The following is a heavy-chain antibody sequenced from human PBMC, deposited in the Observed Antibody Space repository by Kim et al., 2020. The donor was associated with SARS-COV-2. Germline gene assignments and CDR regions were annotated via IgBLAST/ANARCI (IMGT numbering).Heavy chain of an antibody. CDR2: IWDDGSDT. V-gene: IGHV3-33*06. D-gene: IGHD3-10*01. CDR3: AKGDIGAYYYYGMDV. Sequence: GGSLRLSCAASGFTFSSYGMHWVRQAPGKGLEWVAVIWDDGSDTYYADSVKGRFTISRDNSKNTLYLQMNSLRAEDTAVYYCAKGDIGAYYYYGMDVWGQGTTVTVSS. CDR1: GFTFSSYG. J-gene: IGHJ6*02.